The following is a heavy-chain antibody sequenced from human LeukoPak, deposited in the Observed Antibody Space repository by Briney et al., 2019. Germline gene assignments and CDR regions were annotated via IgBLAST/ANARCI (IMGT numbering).Heavy chain of an antibody. Sequence: SCKASGYTFTSYYMHWVPQAPGKGLEWVAVISYDGSNKYYADSVKGRFTISRDNSKNTLYLQMNSLRAEDTAVYYCARDWVAYSSSWYGIQHWGQGTLVTVSS. CDR2: ISYDGSNK. CDR3: ARDWVAYSSSWYGIQH. V-gene: IGHV3-30-3*01. CDR1: GYTFTSYY. J-gene: IGHJ1*01. D-gene: IGHD6-13*01.